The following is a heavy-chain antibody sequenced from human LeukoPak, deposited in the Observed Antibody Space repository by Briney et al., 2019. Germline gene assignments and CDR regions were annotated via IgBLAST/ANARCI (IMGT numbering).Heavy chain of an antibody. J-gene: IGHJ4*02. CDR2: IKQDGSEK. CDR3: ARELGYCSGRTCYSRGYFDY. D-gene: IGHD2-15*01. CDR1: GFTFSSYW. Sequence: GGSLRLSCAASGFTFSSYWMSWVRQAPGKGLEWVANIKQDGSEKYYVDSVKGRFTISRDNAKNSLYLQMNSLRAEDTAVYYCARELGYCSGRTCYSRGYFDYWGQGTLVTVSS. V-gene: IGHV3-7*01.